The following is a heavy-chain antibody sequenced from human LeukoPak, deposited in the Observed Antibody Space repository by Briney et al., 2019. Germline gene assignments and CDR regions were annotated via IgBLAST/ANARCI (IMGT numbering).Heavy chain of an antibody. J-gene: IGHJ4*02. Sequence: SETLSLTCTVSGGSISSYYWSWIRQPPGKGLEWIGYIYYSGSTYYNPSLKSRVTISVDTSKNQFSLKLSSVTAADTAVYYCARSVVPAAPEGFDYWGQGTLVTVSS. D-gene: IGHD2-2*01. CDR2: IYYSGST. CDR3: ARSVVPAAPEGFDY. CDR1: GGSISSYY. V-gene: IGHV4-59*12.